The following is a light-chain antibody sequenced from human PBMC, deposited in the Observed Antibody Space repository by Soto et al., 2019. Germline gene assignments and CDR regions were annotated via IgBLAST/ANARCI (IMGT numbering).Light chain of an antibody. V-gene: IGKV1-5*03. CDR1: QSISSW. Sequence: DIQMTQSPSTLSASVGDRVTITCRASQSISSWLAWYQQKPGKAPNLLIYKASSLESGVPSRFSGSGSGTEFTLTISSMQPDDFATYYCQQYNSYSHTFGKGTKLEIK. J-gene: IGKJ2*01. CDR3: QQYNSYSHT. CDR2: KAS.